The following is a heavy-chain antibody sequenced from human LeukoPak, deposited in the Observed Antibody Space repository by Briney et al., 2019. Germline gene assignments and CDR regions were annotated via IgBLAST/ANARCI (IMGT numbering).Heavy chain of an antibody. CDR2: IYYSGST. CDR1: GGSISSSTYY. J-gene: IGHJ3*02. D-gene: IGHD4-17*01. CDR3: ARRSLYGDYEFGQGAFDI. Sequence: PSETLSLTCTVSGGSISSSTYYWGWIRQPPGKGLEWIGSIYYSGSTYYNPSLKSRVTISVDTSKNQFSLKLRSVTAADTAVYYCARRSLYGDYEFGQGAFDIWGQGTMVTVSS. V-gene: IGHV4-39*07.